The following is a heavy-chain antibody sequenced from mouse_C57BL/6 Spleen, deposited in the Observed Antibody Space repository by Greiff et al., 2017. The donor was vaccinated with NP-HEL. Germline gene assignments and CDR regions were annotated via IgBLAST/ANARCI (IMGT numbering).Heavy chain of an antibody. CDR1: GYTFTSYC. CDR2: INPSNGGT. J-gene: IGHJ2*01. V-gene: IGHV1-53*01. Sequence: QVQLQQSGTELVKPGASVKLSCKASGYTFTSYCMHWVKQRPGQGLEWIGYINPSNGGTNYTAKFKSKATLTVDKSSSTAYMQLSSLTSEDSAVYYCGRGGVDYWGQGTTLTVSS. CDR3: GRGGVDY.